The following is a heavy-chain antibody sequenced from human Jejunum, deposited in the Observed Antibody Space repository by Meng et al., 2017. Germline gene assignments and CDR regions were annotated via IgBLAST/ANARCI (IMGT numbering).Heavy chain of an antibody. Sequence: GESLKISCAASGFIFSNFWLNWVRQVPGKGVEWVANINEDGSRIDYVDSVKGRFTISRDNAKNSLFLHMNSLRAEDTAVYYCAAFLVTWGRGTLVTVSS. J-gene: IGHJ4*02. CDR1: GFIFSNFW. V-gene: IGHV3-7*01. D-gene: IGHD4-11*01. CDR3: AAFLVT. CDR2: INEDGSRI.